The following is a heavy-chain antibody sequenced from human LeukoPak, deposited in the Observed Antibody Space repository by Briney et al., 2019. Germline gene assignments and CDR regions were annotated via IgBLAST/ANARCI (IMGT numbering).Heavy chain of an antibody. J-gene: IGHJ4*02. D-gene: IGHD1-26*01. CDR3: ATALQWDVPGVDY. CDR1: GLPFSNAW. V-gene: IGHV3-15*01. CDR2: IKSRSDVGTA. Sequence: GGSLTLLCTPYGLPFSNAWKSWVRHAPGEGREWVGRIKSRSDVGTADCAASATGRITLSRDGSKSTVFLQMNSLKTEDTAVYYCATALQWDVPGVDYWGQGTLVTVSS.